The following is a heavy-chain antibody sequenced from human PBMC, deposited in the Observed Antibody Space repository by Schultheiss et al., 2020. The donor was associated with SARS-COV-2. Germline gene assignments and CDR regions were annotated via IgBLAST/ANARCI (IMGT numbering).Heavy chain of an antibody. J-gene: IGHJ6*02. CDR2: INPNSGGT. V-gene: IGHV1-2*04. CDR1: GYTFTGYY. D-gene: IGHD2-2*02. CDR3: ASTYQPLLYPYYYYGMDV. Sequence: ASVKVSCKASGYTFTGYYMHWVRQAPGQGLEWMGWINPNSGGTNYAQKFQGWVTMTRDTSISTAYMELSRLRSDDTAVYYCASTYQPLLYPYYYYGMDVWGQGTTVTVSS.